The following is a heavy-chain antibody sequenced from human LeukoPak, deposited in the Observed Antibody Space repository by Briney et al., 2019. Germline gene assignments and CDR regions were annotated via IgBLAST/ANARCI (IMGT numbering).Heavy chain of an antibody. CDR3: ARQRYCSGGTCYPDY. D-gene: IGHD2-15*01. Sequence: GESLKISCQGSGYSFTTYWIGWVRQMPGKGLEWLGIIYPGDSDARYSPSFQGQVTISADKSISTAYLQWSSLKASDTAIYYCARQRYCSGGTCYPDYWGQGTLVTVSS. J-gene: IGHJ4*02. V-gene: IGHV5-51*01. CDR2: IYPGDSDA. CDR1: GYSFTTYW.